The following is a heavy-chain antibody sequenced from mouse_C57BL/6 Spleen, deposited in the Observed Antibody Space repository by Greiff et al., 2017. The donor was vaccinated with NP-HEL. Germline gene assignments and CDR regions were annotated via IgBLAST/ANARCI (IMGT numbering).Heavy chain of an antibody. Sequence: QVQLKQPGAELVKPGASVKVSCKASGYTFTSYWMHWVKQRPGQGLEWIGRIHPSDSDTNYNQKFKGKATLTVDKSSSTAYMQLSSLTSEDSAVYYCATTTVVATGGYWGQGTTLTVSS. J-gene: IGHJ2*01. D-gene: IGHD1-1*01. CDR3: ATTTVVATGGY. CDR1: GYTFTSYW. CDR2: IHPSDSDT. V-gene: IGHV1-74*01.